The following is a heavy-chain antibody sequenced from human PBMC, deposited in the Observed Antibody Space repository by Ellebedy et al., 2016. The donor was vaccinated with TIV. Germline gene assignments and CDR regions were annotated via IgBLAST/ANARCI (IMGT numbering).Heavy chain of an antibody. CDR3: ARGARRGIVVVPAAIYRENARFDY. Sequence: AASVKVSCKASGYTFTSYYMHWVRQAPGQGLEWMGIINPNGDTTSYAQKFQCRVTMTRDTSTSTVYMELSSLRSEDTAVYYCARGARRGIVVVPAAIYRENARFDYWGQGTLVTVSS. J-gene: IGHJ4*02. V-gene: IGHV1-46*01. CDR2: INPNGDTT. CDR1: GYTFTSYY. D-gene: IGHD2-2*02.